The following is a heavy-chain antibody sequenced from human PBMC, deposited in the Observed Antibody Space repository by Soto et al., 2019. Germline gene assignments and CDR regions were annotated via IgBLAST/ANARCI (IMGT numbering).Heavy chain of an antibody. J-gene: IGHJ3*02. Sequence: EAQVVESGGGLVQPGRSLRLSCAASGFTFDDYAMHWVRQAPGKGLEWVSSISWSSGTIAYADSVKGRFTISRDNAKNSLYLQMNSLRAEDTAFYYCAKGVAFDIWGQGTMVPVSS. CDR2: ISWSSGTI. V-gene: IGHV3-9*01. CDR1: GFTFDDYA. CDR3: AKGVAFDI.